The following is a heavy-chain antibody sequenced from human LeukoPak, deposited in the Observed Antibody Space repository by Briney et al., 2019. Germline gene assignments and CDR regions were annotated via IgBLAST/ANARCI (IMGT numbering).Heavy chain of an antibody. CDR1: GGSFSGYY. J-gene: IGHJ6*03. D-gene: IGHD6-13*01. Sequence: SETLSLTCAVYGGSFSGYYWSWIRQPPGKGLEWIGEINHSGSTNYNPSLKSRVTISVDTSKNQFSLKLSSVTAADTAVYYCASAKGSSWTYYYYMDVWGKGTTVTVSS. CDR3: ASAKGSSWTYYYYMDV. V-gene: IGHV4-34*01. CDR2: INHSGST.